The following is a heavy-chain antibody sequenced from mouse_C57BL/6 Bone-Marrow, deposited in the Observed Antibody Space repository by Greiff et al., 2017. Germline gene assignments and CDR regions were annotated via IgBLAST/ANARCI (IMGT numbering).Heavy chain of an antibody. CDR1: GYTFTSYP. CDR3: ARTDSGCWWFAY. Sequence: QVQLQQSGAELVKPGASVKMSCKASGYTFTSYPMHWVKQRPGQGLEWIGYFNPCNGDTKYNQKFKDKATLTADKSSSTAYMQLSRLTYEDSAVYYCARTDSGCWWFAYWGQGTLVTVSA. CDR2: FNPCNGDT. V-gene: IGHV1-7*01. J-gene: IGHJ3*01.